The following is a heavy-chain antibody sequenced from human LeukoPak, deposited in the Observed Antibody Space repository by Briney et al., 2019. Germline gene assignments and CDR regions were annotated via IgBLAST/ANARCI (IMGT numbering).Heavy chain of an antibody. V-gene: IGHV1-18*01. CDR3: ARSSGTVTTSLYYYYYYMDV. CDR1: GYTFTSYG. Sequence: ASVKVSCKASGYTFTSYGISWVRQAPGQGLEWMGWISAYNGNTNYAQKLQGRVTMTTDTSISTAYMELSRLRSDDTAVYYCARSSGTVTTSLYYYYYYMDVWGKGTTVTISS. CDR2: ISAYNGNT. J-gene: IGHJ6*03. D-gene: IGHD4-17*01.